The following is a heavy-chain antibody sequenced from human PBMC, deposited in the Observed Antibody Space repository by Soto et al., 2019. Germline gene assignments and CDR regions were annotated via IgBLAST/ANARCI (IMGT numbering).Heavy chain of an antibody. D-gene: IGHD3-22*01. CDR3: ARDYYDSSGYYYGLDY. V-gene: IGHV3-53*01. CDR2: IYSGGST. CDR1: GFTVSSNY. Sequence: GGSLRLSCAASGFTVSSNYMSWVRQAPGKGLEWVSVIYSGGSTYYADSVKGRFTISSDNSKNTLYLQMNSLRAEDTAVYYCARDYYDSSGYYYGLDYWGQGTLVTVSS. J-gene: IGHJ4*02.